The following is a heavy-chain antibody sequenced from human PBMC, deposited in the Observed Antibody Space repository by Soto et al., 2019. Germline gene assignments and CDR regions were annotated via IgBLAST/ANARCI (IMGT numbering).Heavy chain of an antibody. CDR1: GGSISSGCYY. D-gene: IGHD3-22*01. V-gene: IGHV4-31*03. Sequence: SETLSLTCTVSGGSISSGCYYWSWIRQHPGKGLEWIGYIYYSGSTYYNPSLKSRVTISVDTSKNQFSLKLSSVTAADTAVYYCARLNHDSSGYYVARWFDPWGQGTLVTVSS. CDR2: IYYSGST. J-gene: IGHJ5*02. CDR3: ARLNHDSSGYYVARWFDP.